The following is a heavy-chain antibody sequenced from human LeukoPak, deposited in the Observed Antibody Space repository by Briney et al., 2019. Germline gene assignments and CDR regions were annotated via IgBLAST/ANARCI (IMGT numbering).Heavy chain of an antibody. CDR2: IYYSGNT. D-gene: IGHD6-19*01. Sequence: SETLSLACTVSGDSISSYYWTWIPQPPGRGLEWIGYIYYSGNTNYNPSLKSRATISLDTSNNQFSLKLTSVTAADTAVYYCARGPKSSGWSGAFDMWGQGTTVTVSS. V-gene: IGHV4-59*08. CDR3: ARGPKSSGWSGAFDM. J-gene: IGHJ3*02. CDR1: GDSISSYY.